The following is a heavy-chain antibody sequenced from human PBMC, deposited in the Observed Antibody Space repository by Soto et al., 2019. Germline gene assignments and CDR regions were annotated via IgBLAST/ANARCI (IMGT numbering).Heavy chain of an antibody. CDR2: ISGSGGST. J-gene: IGHJ4*02. CDR1: GFTFSSYA. Sequence: PGGSLRLSCAASGFTFSSYAMSWVRQAPGKGLEWVSAISGSGGSTYYADSVKGRFTISRDNSKNTLYLQMNSLRAEDTAVYYCERDRPRGWFFDYWGRGTQVTVSS. CDR3: ERDRPRGWFFDY. V-gene: IGHV3-23*01. D-gene: IGHD6-19*01.